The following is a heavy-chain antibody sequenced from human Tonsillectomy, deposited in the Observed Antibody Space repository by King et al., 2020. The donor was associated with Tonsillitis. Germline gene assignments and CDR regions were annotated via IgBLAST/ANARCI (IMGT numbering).Heavy chain of an antibody. Sequence: VQLQQWGAGLLKPSETLSLTCAVSGGSFSGYYRSWIRQPPGKGLEWIGEINHSGSTNYNPSLKSRVTISVDTSKNQLSLNLSSVTAADTAVYYCARNGGFDYWGQGTLVTVSS. CDR3: ARNGGFDY. CDR2: INHSGST. CDR1: GGSFSGYY. J-gene: IGHJ4*02. D-gene: IGHD2-8*01. V-gene: IGHV4-34*01.